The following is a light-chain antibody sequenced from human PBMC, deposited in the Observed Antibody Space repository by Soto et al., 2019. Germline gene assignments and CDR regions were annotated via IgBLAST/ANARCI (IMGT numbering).Light chain of an antibody. CDR1: QSVADN. V-gene: IGKV3-15*01. J-gene: IGKJ5*01. Sequence: EVVMTQSPATLSVSPGERVTLSCRSSQSVADNLAWFQQKPGQGPRLLIYGASTRATGIPPRFSGSGSGTDFTLTISSLEPEDFAVYYCQQRSNWPITFGQGTRLEIK. CDR3: QQRSNWPIT. CDR2: GAS.